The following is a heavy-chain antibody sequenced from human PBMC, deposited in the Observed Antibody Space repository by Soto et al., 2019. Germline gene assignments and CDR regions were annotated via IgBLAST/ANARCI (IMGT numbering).Heavy chain of an antibody. CDR1: GGTFSSYA. D-gene: IGHD2-15*01. CDR2: IIPIFGTA. Sequence: SVQVSCKASGGTFSSYAISWVRQAPGQGLEWMGGIIPIFGTANYAQKFQGRVTITADESTSTAYMELSSLRSEDTAVYYCARDQVVVAATHPPYYGMDVWGQGTTVTVSS. CDR3: ARDQVVVAATHPPYYGMDV. J-gene: IGHJ6*02. V-gene: IGHV1-69*13.